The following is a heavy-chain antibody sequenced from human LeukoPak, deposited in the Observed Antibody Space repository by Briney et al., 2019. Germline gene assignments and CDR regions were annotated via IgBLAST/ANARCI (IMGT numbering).Heavy chain of an antibody. V-gene: IGHV3-7*01. Sequence: GGSLRLSCAASGFTFSSYWMSWVRQAPGKGLEGVANIKQDGSEKYYVDSVKGRFTISRDNAKNSLYLQMNSLRAEDTAVYYCAREYYYGSDGVIGGYWGQGTLVTVSS. CDR3: AREYYYGSDGVIGGY. CDR1: GFTFSSYW. J-gene: IGHJ4*02. D-gene: IGHD3-10*01. CDR2: IKQDGSEK.